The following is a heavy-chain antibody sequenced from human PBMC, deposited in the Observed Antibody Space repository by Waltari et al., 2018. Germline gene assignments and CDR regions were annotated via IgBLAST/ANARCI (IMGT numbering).Heavy chain of an antibody. Sequence: QVQLVESGGGVVQPGGSLRLSCAASGFTFSNSGMHWVRQAPGKGLDWVAVISYDGVNKYYAASGKGRFTISRDNSKNTLSLELNSLRPEDTAVYYCAKAPYSGHTALDDWGQGTLVTVSS. CDR2: ISYDGVNK. V-gene: IGHV3-30*18. CDR1: GFTFSNSG. CDR3: AKAPYSGHTALDD. D-gene: IGHD4-4*01. J-gene: IGHJ4*02.